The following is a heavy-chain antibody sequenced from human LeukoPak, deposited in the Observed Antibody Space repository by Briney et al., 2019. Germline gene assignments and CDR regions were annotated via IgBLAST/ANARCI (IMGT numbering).Heavy chain of an antibody. D-gene: IGHD4-11*01. Sequence: SETLSLTCAVYGGSFSGYYWSWIRQPPGKGLEWIGEINHSGSTNYNPSLKSRVTISVDMSKNQFSLSLRSVTAADTAVYYCARAATVTTVQIYYYYYYMDVWGKGTTVTVSS. CDR2: INHSGST. J-gene: IGHJ6*03. CDR3: ARAATVTTVQIYYYYYYMDV. CDR1: GGSFSGYY. V-gene: IGHV4-34*01.